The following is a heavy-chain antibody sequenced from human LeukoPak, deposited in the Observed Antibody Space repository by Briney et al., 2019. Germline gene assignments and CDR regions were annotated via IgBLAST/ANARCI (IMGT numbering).Heavy chain of an antibody. D-gene: IGHD2-2*01. J-gene: IGHJ6*02. CDR3: ARGSCSGTSCQLRAWYYYGMDV. Sequence: GASVKVSCKASGYTFTGYYMHWVRQAPGQGLEWMGWINPNSGGTNYAQKFQGRVTMTRDTSISTAYMELSRLRSDDTAVYYCARGSCSGTSCQLRAWYYYGMDVWGQGTTVTVSS. V-gene: IGHV1-2*02. CDR1: GYTFTGYY. CDR2: INPNSGGT.